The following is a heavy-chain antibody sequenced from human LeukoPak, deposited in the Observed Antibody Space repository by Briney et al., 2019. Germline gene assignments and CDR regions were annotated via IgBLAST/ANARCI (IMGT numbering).Heavy chain of an antibody. V-gene: IGHV3-7*03. CDR2: IKQDGSEK. J-gene: IGHJ4*02. Sequence: GGSLRLSCAASGFAFSSYWMSWVRQAPGKGPEWVANIKQDGSEKYYVDSVKGRFTTSRDNAKNSLDLQMNSLRAEDTAVYYCARDSSGWYASYYFDYWGQGTLVTVSS. CDR3: ARDSSGWYASYYFDY. CDR1: GFAFSSYW. D-gene: IGHD6-19*01.